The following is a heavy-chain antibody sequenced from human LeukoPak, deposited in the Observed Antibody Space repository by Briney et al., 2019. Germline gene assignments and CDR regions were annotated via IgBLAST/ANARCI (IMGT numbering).Heavy chain of an antibody. D-gene: IGHD6-13*01. CDR1: GYTFTSYW. Sequence: GESLQISCKGSGYTFTSYWIGWVRQLPGKGLEWMGIIYPGDSDTRYSPSFQGQVTISADKSISTAYLQWSSLKASDTAMYYCARRGVAAAGLHDAFDIWGQGTMVTVSS. J-gene: IGHJ3*02. CDR3: ARRGVAAAGLHDAFDI. V-gene: IGHV5-51*01. CDR2: IYPGDSDT.